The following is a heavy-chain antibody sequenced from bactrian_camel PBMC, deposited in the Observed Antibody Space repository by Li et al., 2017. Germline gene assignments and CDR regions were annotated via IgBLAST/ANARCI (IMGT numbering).Heavy chain of an antibody. D-gene: IGHD2*01. Sequence: QLVESGGGSVQAGGSLRLSCKANGYTATSACMGWFHQTPGKEREAVATIDSDGDTIYAPSVKGRFTISQDNAKTTVFLQMDSLKPEDTAVYFCAHAPAWLSFQSSCAAVQTCGLVSRDIDWGQGTQVTVS. V-gene: IGHV3S53*01. CDR2: IDSDGDT. CDR1: GYTATSAC. CDR3: AHAPAWLSFQSSCAAVQTCGLVSRDID. J-gene: IGHJ4*01.